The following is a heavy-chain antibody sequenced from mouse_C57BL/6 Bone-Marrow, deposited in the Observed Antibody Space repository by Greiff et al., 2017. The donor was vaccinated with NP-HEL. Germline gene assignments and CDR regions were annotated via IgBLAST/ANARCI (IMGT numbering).Heavy chain of an antibody. CDR3: ARGWLLPDWYFDV. CDR2: IWTGGGT. CDR1: GFSLTSYA. D-gene: IGHD2-3*01. J-gene: IGHJ1*03. Sequence: QVQLKESGPGLVAPSQSLSITCTVSGFSLTSYAISWVRQPPGKGLEWLGVIWTGGGTNYNSAPKSRLSISKDNSKSQGFLKMNSLQTADTARYYCARGWLLPDWYFDVWGKGTTVTVSS. V-gene: IGHV2-9-1*01.